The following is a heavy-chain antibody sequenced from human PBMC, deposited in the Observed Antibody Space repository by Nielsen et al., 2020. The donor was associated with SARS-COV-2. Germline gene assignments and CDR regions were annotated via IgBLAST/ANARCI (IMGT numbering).Heavy chain of an antibody. J-gene: IGHJ3*02. V-gene: IGHV4-59*01. CDR3: ARMATVETYYYGSGSYLPRPRDAFDI. D-gene: IGHD3-10*01. Sequence: WIRQPPGKGLEWIGYIYYSGSTNYNPSLKSRVTISVDTSKNQFSLKLSSVTAADTAVYYCARMATVETYYYGSGSYLPRPRDAFDIWGQGTMVTV. CDR2: IYYSGST.